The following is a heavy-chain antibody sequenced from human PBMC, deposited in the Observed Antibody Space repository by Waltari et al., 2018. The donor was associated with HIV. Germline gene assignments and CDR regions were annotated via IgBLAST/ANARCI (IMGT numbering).Heavy chain of an antibody. J-gene: IGHJ4*02. CDR1: GVTFTFYW. D-gene: IGHD3-10*01. Sequence: EVQLVESGGGWVQPGGSLTLPCEASGVTFTFYWLSWVRQAPGKGLEWVANINQAVTERHYVDSVRGRFTISRDNDKTSVFLQMNSLTVEDTAVYYCATTHGSGDYDNDFDYWGQGTLV. CDR3: ATTHGSGDYDNDFDY. CDR2: INQAVTER. V-gene: IGHV3-7*01.